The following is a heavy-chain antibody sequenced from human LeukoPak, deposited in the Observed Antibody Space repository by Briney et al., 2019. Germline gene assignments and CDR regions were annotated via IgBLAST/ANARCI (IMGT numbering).Heavy chain of an antibody. V-gene: IGHV4-31*03. J-gene: IGHJ4*02. CDR3: ARGHIKTAAFDY. Sequence: SETLSLTCTVSGGSISSGGYYWSWIRQHPGKVLEWIGYIYYSGSTYYNPSLKSRVTISVDTSKNQFSLKLSSVTAADTAVYYCARGHIKTAAFDYWGQGTLVTVSS. D-gene: IGHD5-18*01. CDR2: IYYSGST. CDR1: GGSISSGGYY.